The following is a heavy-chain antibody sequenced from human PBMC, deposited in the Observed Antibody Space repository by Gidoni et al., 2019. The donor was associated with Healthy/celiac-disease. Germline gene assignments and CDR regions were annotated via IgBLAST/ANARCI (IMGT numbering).Heavy chain of an antibody. J-gene: IGHJ4*02. CDR2: INHSGST. CDR3: ARCRRSFSVPTTAYYFDY. V-gene: IGHV4-34*01. D-gene: IGHD4-17*01. CDR1: GGSFSGYY. Sequence: QVQLQQWGAGLLKPSETLSLTCAVYGGSFSGYYWSWIRQPPGKGLEWIGEINHSGSTNYNPSLKSRVTISVDTSKNQFSLKLSSVTTADTAVYYCARCRRSFSVPTTAYYFDYWGQGTLVTVSS.